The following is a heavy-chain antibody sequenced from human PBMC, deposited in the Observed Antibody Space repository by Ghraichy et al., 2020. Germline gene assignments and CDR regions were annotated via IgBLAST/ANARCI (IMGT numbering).Heavy chain of an antibody. CDR3: ARKRRGYSYGFDY. V-gene: IGHV3-21*01. Sequence: GESLNISCAASGFTFSSYSMNWVRQAPGKGLEWVSSISSSGSYIYYADSVKGRFTISRDNAKNSLYLQMNSLRAEDTAVYYCARKRRGYSYGFDYWGQGTLVTVSS. D-gene: IGHD5-18*01. J-gene: IGHJ4*02. CDR2: ISSSGSYI. CDR1: GFTFSSYS.